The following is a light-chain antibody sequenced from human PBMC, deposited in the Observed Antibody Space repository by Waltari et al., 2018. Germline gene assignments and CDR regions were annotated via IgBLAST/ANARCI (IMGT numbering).Light chain of an antibody. J-gene: IGKJ3*01. CDR1: QSVSSSY. CDR3: QQYGSSLFT. V-gene: IGKV3-20*01. Sequence: EIVLTQSPGTLSLSPGERATLSCRASQSVSSSYLAWYQQKPGQAPRLLIYGASSSATGIPDRFSGSGSGTDFTLTISRREPEDFAVYYCQQYGSSLFTFGPGTKVDIK. CDR2: GAS.